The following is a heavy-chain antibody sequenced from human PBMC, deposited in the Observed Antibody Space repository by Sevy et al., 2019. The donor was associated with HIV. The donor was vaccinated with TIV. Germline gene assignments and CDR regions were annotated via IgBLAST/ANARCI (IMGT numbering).Heavy chain of an antibody. CDR1: GFTFSSYW. V-gene: IGHV3-7*03. CDR3: ARVSGDYSSGWYGLDHFDY. D-gene: IGHD6-19*01. Sequence: GGSLRLSCAASGFTFSSYWRSWVRQAPGKGLEWVANIKQDGSEKYYVDSVKGRFTISRDNARNSLYLQMNSLRAEDTAVYYCARVSGDYSSGWYGLDHFDYWGQGTLVTVSS. J-gene: IGHJ4*02. CDR2: IKQDGSEK.